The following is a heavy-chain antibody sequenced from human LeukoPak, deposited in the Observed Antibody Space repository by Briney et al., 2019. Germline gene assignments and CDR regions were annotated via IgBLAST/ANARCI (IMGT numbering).Heavy chain of an antibody. CDR3: ARKESVLRYFDWSPEAFDI. J-gene: IGHJ3*02. V-gene: IGHV5-10-1*01. CDR2: IDPSDSYT. Sequence: AASLQISCKGAGCCFTSYWISWVRRMPGKGLEWMGRIDPSDSYTNYSPFFQGHVTISADKSITTAYLQWSSLKASATAMYYYARKESVLRYFDWSPEAFDIWGQGTMVTVSS. D-gene: IGHD3-9*01. CDR1: GCCFTSYW.